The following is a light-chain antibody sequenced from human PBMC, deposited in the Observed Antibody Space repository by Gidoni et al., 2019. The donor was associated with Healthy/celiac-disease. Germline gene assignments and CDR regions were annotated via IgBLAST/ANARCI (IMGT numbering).Light chain of an antibody. CDR2: GAS. CDR3: QQYGSSPRT. V-gene: IGKV3-20*01. J-gene: IGKJ1*01. Sequence: ESVLTQYPGTLSLSPGERATPYCSASQRVSSSYLAWYQQKPGHAPRLLIYGASSRATGIPDRFSGSVSGTDFTLTISRLEPEDFAVYYCQQYGSSPRTFGQGTKVEIK. CDR1: QRVSSSY.